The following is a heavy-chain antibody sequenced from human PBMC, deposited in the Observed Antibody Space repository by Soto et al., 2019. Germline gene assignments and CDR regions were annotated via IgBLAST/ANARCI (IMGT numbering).Heavy chain of an antibody. Sequence: QIQVVQSGAEVKEPGASVKVSCKASGYSSSNYYTHWVRQAPGQGLEWMGIVNPNGASTNYAQRFKGRVTLTRDTSTNTDYMELSRLTSDDTAVYFCASVTTIWSNWGQGTLVTVSS. CDR1: GYSSSNYY. CDR3: ASVTTIWSN. J-gene: IGHJ4*02. D-gene: IGHD2-21*02. V-gene: IGHV1-46*01. CDR2: VNPNGAST.